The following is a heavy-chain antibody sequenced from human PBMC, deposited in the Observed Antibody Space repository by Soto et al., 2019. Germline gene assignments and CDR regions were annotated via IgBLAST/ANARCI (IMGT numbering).Heavy chain of an antibody. CDR2: IYYSGST. CDR1: GGSISSGGYY. D-gene: IGHD2-2*01. Sequence: PSETLSLTCTVSGGSISSGGYYWSWIRQHPGKGLEWIGYIYYSGSTYYNPSLKSRVTISVDTSKNQFSLKLSSVTAADTAVYYCAREYQLLHPIYYWGQGTLVTVSS. CDR3: AREYQLLHPIYY. J-gene: IGHJ4*02. V-gene: IGHV4-31*03.